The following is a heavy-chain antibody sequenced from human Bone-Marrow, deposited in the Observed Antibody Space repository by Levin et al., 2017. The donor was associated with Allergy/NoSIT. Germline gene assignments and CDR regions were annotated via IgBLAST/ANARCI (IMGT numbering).Heavy chain of an antibody. D-gene: IGHD3-16*01. J-gene: IGHJ4*02. CDR2: IYSGGST. CDR1: GFTVSSNY. CDR3: LASRGGTIFDY. V-gene: IGHV3-53*01. Sequence: GGSLRLSCVVSGFTVSSNYMNWVRQAPGKGLEWVSVIYSGGSTFYADSVKGRFTISRDNSKNTLYLQLNSLRAEDTAVYYCLASRGGTIFDYWGQGTLVTVSS.